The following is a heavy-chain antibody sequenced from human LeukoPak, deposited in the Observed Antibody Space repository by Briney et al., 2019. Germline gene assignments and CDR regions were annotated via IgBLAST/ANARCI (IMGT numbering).Heavy chain of an antibody. CDR1: GGSISSSSYY. CDR3: ARARGIAVAGTYAFDI. D-gene: IGHD6-19*01. CDR2: IYYSGST. J-gene: IGHJ3*02. Sequence: SETLSLTCTVSGGSISSSSYYWGWIRQPPGKGLEWIGSIYYSGSTYYNPSLKSRVTISVDTSKNQFSLKLSSVTAADTAVYYCARARGIAVAGTYAFDIWGQGTMVTVSS. V-gene: IGHV4-39*01.